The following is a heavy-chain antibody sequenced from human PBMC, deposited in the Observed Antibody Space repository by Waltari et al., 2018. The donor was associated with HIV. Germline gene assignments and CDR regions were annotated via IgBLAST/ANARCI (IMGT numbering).Heavy chain of an antibody. D-gene: IGHD6-19*01. Sequence: QVQLQESGPGLVKPSETLSLTCTVSGGSISSYYWSWIRQPPGKGLEWNGYIYYRGSNDYHPPLTSRVTISVETSKNQFSLKPGSVTDADTAVYYCAREDSSGWSYGMDVWGQGTTVTVSS. J-gene: IGHJ6*02. V-gene: IGHV4-59*01. CDR2: IYYRGSN. CDR1: GGSISSYY. CDR3: AREDSSGWSYGMDV.